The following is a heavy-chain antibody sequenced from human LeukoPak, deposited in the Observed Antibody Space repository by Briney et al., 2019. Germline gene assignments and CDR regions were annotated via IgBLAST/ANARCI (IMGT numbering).Heavy chain of an antibody. CDR1: GFTFSSYS. Sequence: GGSLRLSCAASGFTFSSYSMNWVRPAPGKGLEGVSSISSSSIYIYYADSVKGRFTITRDNAKNSLYLQMNSLRAEDTAVYYCARDAVLIGFYYWGQGTLVTVSS. CDR2: ISSSSIYI. V-gene: IGHV3-21*01. J-gene: IGHJ4*02. CDR3: ARDAVLIGFYY.